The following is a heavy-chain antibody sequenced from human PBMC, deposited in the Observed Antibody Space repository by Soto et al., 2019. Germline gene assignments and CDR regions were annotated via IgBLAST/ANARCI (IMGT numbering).Heavy chain of an antibody. D-gene: IGHD5-18*01. J-gene: IGHJ4*02. CDR1: GGSISSGGYY. V-gene: IGHV4-31*03. CDR2: IYYSGRT. CDR3: ATWIQLWGSPDY. Sequence: QVQLQESGPGLVKPSQTRSLTCTVSGGSISSGGYYWSWIRQHPGKGLEWIGYIYYSGRTYYNPSLKSRVTISVDTSKNQLSLNLSSVTAADTAVYYCATWIQLWGSPDYWGQGTLVTVSS.